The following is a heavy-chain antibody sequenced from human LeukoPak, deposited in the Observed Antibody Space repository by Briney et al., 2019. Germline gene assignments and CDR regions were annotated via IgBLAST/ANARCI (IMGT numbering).Heavy chain of an antibody. CDR2: IIPIFGTA. D-gene: IGHD4-11*01. CDR1: GGTFSSYA. Sequence: ASVKVSCKASGGTFSSYAISWVRQAPGQGLEWMGGIIPIFGTANYAQKFQGRVTITADESTSTAYMELSSLRSEGTAVYYCARGPLNYSNLDYWGQGTLVTVSS. V-gene: IGHV1-69*13. J-gene: IGHJ4*02. CDR3: ARGPLNYSNLDY.